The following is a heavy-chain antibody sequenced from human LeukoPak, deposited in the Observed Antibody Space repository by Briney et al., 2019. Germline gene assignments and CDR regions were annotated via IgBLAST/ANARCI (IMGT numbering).Heavy chain of an antibody. CDR1: GGFPIIYY. Sequence: SETPSLTCTVSGGFPIIYYWSWIRQPPREGLGWIGYIHYSGSTNYNPSLKSRVTISVDTSKNHFSLKLTSVTAADTAVYYCARHVVTDPCISTSCSLLATDCWGQGTLVTVSS. CDR2: IHYSGST. CDR3: ARHVVTDPCISTSCSLLATDC. V-gene: IGHV4-59*01. D-gene: IGHD2-2*01. J-gene: IGHJ4*02.